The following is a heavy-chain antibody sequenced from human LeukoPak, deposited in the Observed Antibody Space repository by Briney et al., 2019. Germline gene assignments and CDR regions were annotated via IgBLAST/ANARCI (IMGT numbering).Heavy chain of an antibody. D-gene: IGHD3-22*01. CDR1: GFTFSSYS. J-gene: IGHJ4*02. CDR2: INSDGSST. V-gene: IGHV3-74*01. Sequence: GGSLRLSCAASGFTFSSYSMNWVRQAPGKGLVWVSRINSDGSSTSYADSVKGRFTISRDNAKNTLYLQMNSLRAEDTAVYYCARGGGRYYYDSSGYLSDWGQGTLVTVSS. CDR3: ARGGGRYYYDSSGYLSD.